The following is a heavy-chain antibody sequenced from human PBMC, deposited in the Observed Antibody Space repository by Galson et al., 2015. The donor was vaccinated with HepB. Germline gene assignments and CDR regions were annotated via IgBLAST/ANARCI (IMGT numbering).Heavy chain of an antibody. CDR3: AAGLGSSSWPSYWYFDL. D-gene: IGHD6-13*01. Sequence: SVKVSCKASGFTFTSSAVQWVRQARGQRLEWIGWIVVGSGNTNYAQKFQERVTITRDMSTSTAYMELSSLRSEDTAVYYCAAGLGSSSWPSYWYFDLWGRGTLVTVSS. V-gene: IGHV1-58*01. CDR2: IVVGSGNT. CDR1: GFTFTSSA. J-gene: IGHJ2*01.